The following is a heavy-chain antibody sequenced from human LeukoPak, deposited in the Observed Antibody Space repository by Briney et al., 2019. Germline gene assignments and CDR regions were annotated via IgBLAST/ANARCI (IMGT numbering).Heavy chain of an antibody. CDR2: INAGNGNT. Sequence: GASVKVSCKASGYTFTSYAMHWVRQAPGQRLEWMGWINAGNGNTKYSQEFQGRVTITRDTSASTAYMELSSLRSEDMAVYYCARGTTIAARLIFDYWGQGTLVTVSS. CDR3: ARGTTIAARLIFDY. CDR1: GYTFTSYA. V-gene: IGHV1-3*03. D-gene: IGHD6-6*01. J-gene: IGHJ4*02.